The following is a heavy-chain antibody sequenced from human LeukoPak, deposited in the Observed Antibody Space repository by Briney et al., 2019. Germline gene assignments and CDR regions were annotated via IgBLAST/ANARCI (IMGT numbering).Heavy chain of an antibody. CDR1: GGSISSGGYY. J-gene: IGHJ6*03. V-gene: IGHV4-31*03. Sequence: SETLSLTCTVSGGSISSGGYYWSWIRQHPGKGLEWIGYIYYSGSTYYNPSLESRVTISVDTSKNQFSLKLSSVTAADTAVYYCARVAPRKWDYYYYYMDVWGKGTTVTVSS. CDR2: IYYSGST. D-gene: IGHD1-14*01. CDR3: ARVAPRKWDYYYYYMDV.